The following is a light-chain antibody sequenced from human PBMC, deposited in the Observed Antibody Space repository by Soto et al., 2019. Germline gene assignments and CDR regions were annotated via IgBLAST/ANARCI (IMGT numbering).Light chain of an antibody. CDR3: HQYNNWPKT. J-gene: IGKJ5*01. CDR2: EAS. Sequence: EIVLTQSPGTLSLSPGDRATLYCRASQSVSSSNLAWYQQKPGQAPRLLIYEASTRATGISARFSGSGSGTEFTLTISSLQSEDFAVYYCHQYNNWPKTFGQGTRLEIK. V-gene: IGKV3-15*01. CDR1: QSVSSSN.